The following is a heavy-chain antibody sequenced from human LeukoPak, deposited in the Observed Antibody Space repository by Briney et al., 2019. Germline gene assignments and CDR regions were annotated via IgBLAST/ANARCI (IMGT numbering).Heavy chain of an antibody. CDR1: GGSISSGGYY. Sequence: SQTLSLTCTVSGGSISSGGYYWSWIRQHPGKGLEWIGYIYYSGSTNYNPSLKSRVTISVDTSKNQFSLKLSSVTAADTAVYYCARLVVGATRNFDYWGQGTLVTVSS. CDR2: IYYSGST. D-gene: IGHD1-26*01. CDR3: ARLVVGATRNFDY. J-gene: IGHJ4*02. V-gene: IGHV4-31*03.